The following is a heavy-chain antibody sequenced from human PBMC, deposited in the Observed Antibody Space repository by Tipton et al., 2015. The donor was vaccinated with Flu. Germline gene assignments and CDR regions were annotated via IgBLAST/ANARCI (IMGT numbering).Heavy chain of an antibody. J-gene: IGHJ4*02. CDR1: GHSISSDYY. Sequence: TLSLTCTISGHSISSDYYWGWIRQSPGKGLEWIGTIYRSGSTYYNPSLKSRLTISVDTSQNQFSLRLSSVTAADTAVYYCAKHTGDSVRGVIDYWGQGTLVTVSS. CDR3: AKHTGDSVRGVIDY. D-gene: IGHD3-10*02. V-gene: IGHV4-38-2*02. CDR2: IYRSGST.